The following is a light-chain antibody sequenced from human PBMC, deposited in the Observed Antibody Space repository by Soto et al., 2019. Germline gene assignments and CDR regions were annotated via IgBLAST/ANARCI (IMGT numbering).Light chain of an antibody. CDR2: GAS. CDR1: QSVSSY. CDR3: QQYNNWPLT. J-gene: IGKJ4*01. V-gene: IGKV3D-15*01. Sequence: EIVMTQPPATLSVSPGERATLSCRASQSVSSYLAWYQQKPGQAPRLLIYGASTRATGIPARFSGSGSGTEFTLTISSLQSEDFALYYCQQYNNWPLTFGGGTKVDIK.